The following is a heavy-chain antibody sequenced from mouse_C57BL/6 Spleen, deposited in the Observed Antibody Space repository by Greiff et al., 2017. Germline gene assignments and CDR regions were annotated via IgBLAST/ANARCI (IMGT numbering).Heavy chain of an antibody. V-gene: IGHV1-52*01. J-gene: IGHJ2*01. CDR1: GYTFTSYW. Sequence: VQLQQPGAELVRPGSSVKLSCKASGYTFTSYWMHWVKQRPIQGLEWIGNIDPSDSETHYNQKFKDKATLTVDKSSSTAYMQLSSLTSVDSAVYYCARSTVVAHYFDYWGQGTTLTVSS. CDR2: IDPSDSET. CDR3: ARSTVVAHYFDY. D-gene: IGHD1-1*01.